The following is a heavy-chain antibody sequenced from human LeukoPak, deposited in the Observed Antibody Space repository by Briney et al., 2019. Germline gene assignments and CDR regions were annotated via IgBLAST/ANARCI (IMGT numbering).Heavy chain of an antibody. CDR1: GFTFSSYA. Sequence: AGGSLRLSCAASGFTFSSYAMHWVSQAPGKGLEWVSIISYDGSDEKFADSVKGRFTISRDNSKNMVFLQMNSLRAEDTAVYYCARDQGATLVRGVTPYLDYCGQGTLVSVSS. V-gene: IGHV3-30*04. CDR2: ISYDGSDE. J-gene: IGHJ4*02. D-gene: IGHD3-10*01. CDR3: ARDQGATLVRGVTPYLDY.